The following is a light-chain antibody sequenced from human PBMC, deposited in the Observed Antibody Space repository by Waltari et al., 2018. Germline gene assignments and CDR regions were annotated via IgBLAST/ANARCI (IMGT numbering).Light chain of an antibody. Sequence: DIQMTQSPSSLSASVGDRVTITCQASRAITNYVNWYQQRPGLAPKLLIYAASTLQGGVPTRFSGSGSGTDFTLTISSLQIEDFATYYCQQSHSAPLAFGGGTRLEI. CDR1: RAITNY. CDR2: AAS. CDR3: QQSHSAPLA. J-gene: IGKJ4*01. V-gene: IGKV1-39*01.